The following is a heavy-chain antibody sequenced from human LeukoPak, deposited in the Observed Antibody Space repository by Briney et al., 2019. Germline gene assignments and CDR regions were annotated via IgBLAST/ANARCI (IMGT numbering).Heavy chain of an antibody. CDR2: ISYDGSNK. CDR3: ARDGDYCGGGCGYYYYGMDV. CDR1: GFTFSSYG. V-gene: IGHV3-30*03. D-gene: IGHD2-21*02. J-gene: IGHJ6*02. Sequence: GRSLRLSCAASGFTFSSYGMHWVRQAPGKGLEWVAVISYDGSNKYYADSVKGRFTISRDNSKNTLYLQMNSLRAEDTAVYYCARDGDYCGGGCGYYYYGMDVWGQGTTVTVSS.